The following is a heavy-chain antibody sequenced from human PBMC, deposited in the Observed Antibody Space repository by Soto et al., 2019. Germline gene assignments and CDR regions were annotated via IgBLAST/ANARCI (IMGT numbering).Heavy chain of an antibody. D-gene: IGHD3-16*01. J-gene: IGHJ4*02. Sequence: GGSLRLSCAASGFPFNTFEMNWIRQVPGKGLEWLSYITGGGDTYYADSVKGRFTISRDNAKNSLYLQMTSLRVEDTAVYFCVGGGLSFFDYWGQGALVTVSS. V-gene: IGHV3-48*03. CDR2: ITGGGDT. CDR3: VGGGLSFFDY. CDR1: GFPFNTFE.